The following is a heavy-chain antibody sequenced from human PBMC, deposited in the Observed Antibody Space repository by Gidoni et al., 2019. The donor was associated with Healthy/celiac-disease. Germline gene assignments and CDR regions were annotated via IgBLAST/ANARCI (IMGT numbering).Heavy chain of an antibody. CDR1: GFTFSGYA. J-gene: IGHJ6*03. V-gene: IGHV3-23*01. Sequence: EVQLLESGGGLVQPGGSLRLSCAASGFTFSGYAMSWVRQAPGTGLEWVSAISGSGGSTYYTDSVKGRFTISRDNSKNTLYLQMNSLRAEDTAVYYCAKVGGRRAYYYYYYMDVWGKGTTVTVSS. CDR3: AKVGGRRAYYYYYYMDV. D-gene: IGHD3-16*01. CDR2: ISGSGGST.